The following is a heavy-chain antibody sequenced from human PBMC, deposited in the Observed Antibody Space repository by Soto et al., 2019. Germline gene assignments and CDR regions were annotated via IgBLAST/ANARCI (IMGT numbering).Heavy chain of an antibody. D-gene: IGHD2-15*01. Sequence: GGSLRLSCAASGFTFSSYAMSWVRQAPGKGLEWVSAISGSGGSTYYADSVKGRFTISRDNSKNTLYLQMNSLRAEDTAVYYCAKDLSAVVAATSRRAFDYWGQGTLVT. CDR2: ISGSGGST. CDR3: AKDLSAVVAATSRRAFDY. V-gene: IGHV3-23*01. J-gene: IGHJ4*02. CDR1: GFTFSSYA.